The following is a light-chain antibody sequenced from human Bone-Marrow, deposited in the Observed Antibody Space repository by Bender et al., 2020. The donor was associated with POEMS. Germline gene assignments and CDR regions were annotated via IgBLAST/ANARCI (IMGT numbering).Light chain of an antibody. CDR3: ASYTATNLIS. CDR2: EVN. J-gene: IGLJ2*01. V-gene: IGLV2-8*01. Sequence: QSALTQPPSASGSLGQSVTLPCTGTSGDVGAYNFVSWYQQHPGKAPKLIIYEVNKRPSEVSDRFSGSNSGNTASLTISGLQAEDEADYYCASYTATNLISFGGGTRLTVL. CDR1: SGDVGAYNF.